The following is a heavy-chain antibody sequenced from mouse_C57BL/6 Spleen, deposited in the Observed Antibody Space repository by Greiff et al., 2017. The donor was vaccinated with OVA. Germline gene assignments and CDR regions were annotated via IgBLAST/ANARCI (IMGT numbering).Heavy chain of an antibody. J-gene: IGHJ1*03. CDR1: GFTFTDYY. V-gene: IGHV7-4*01. CDR3: VKDDGPRGYFDV. CDR2: IRNKANGYTT. Sequence: DVQLVESGGGLVQPGASLRLSCAASGFTFTDYYMSWVRQPPGKAPEWLALIRNKANGYTTEYTASVKGRFTISRDNSQNILYRQMNTLRAEDSATYDGVKDDGPRGYFDVWGTGTTVTVSS. D-gene: IGHD2-3*01.